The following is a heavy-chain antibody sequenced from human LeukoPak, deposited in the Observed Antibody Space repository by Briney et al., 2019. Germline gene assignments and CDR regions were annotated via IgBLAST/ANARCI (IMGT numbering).Heavy chain of an antibody. CDR3: AREGVVVSAAVDY. V-gene: IGHV3-48*03. D-gene: IGHD2-2*01. J-gene: IGHJ4*02. CDR1: GFTFSNYE. CDR2: ISISGSTI. Sequence: GGSLRLSCGASGFTFSNYEMNWVRQAPGKGLEWVSYISISGSTIYYADSVKGRFTISGDNAKNSLYLQMNSLRAEDTAVYYCAREGVVVSAAVDYWGQGTLVTVSS.